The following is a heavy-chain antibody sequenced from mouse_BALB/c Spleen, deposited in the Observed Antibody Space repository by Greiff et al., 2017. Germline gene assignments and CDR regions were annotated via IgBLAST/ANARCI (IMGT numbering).Heavy chain of an antibody. Sequence: VQLQQSGAELAKPGASVKMSCKASGYTFTSYWMHWVKQRPGPGLEWIGYINPSTGYTEYNQKFKDKATLTADKSSSTAYMQLSSLTSEDSAVYYCARGGYGSSFDYWGQGTTLTVSS. CDR2: INPSTGYT. J-gene: IGHJ2*01. CDR3: ARGGYGSSFDY. D-gene: IGHD1-1*01. CDR1: GYTFTSYW. V-gene: IGHV1-7*01.